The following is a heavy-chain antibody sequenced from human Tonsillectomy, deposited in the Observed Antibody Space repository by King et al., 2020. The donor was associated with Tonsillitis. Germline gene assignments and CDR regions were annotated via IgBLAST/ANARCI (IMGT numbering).Heavy chain of an antibody. Sequence: VQLVESGGGLVQPGGSLRLSCAASGFTFSSYAMSWVRQAPGKGLEWVSAISGSGGSTYSADSVKGRFTISRDNAKNTLYLQMNRLRAEDTAVYYCAKDRVATMPRDSFYFCGQGTRVTVSS. CDR2: ISGSGGST. CDR1: GFTFSSYA. CDR3: AKDRVATMPRDSFYF. D-gene: IGHD5-12*01. V-gene: IGHV3-23*04. J-gene: IGHJ3*01.